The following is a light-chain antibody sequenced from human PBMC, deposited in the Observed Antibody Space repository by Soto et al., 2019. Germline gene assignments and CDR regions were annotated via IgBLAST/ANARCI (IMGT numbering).Light chain of an antibody. J-gene: IGLJ1*01. CDR3: SSYTSSSTLLDV. CDR1: SSDVGGYTY. CDR2: DVS. Sequence: QSALTQPASVSGSPGQSITISCTGTSSDVGGYTYVSWYQQHPGKAPKLMIYDVSNRPSGVSNRFSGSKSGNTASLTISGLQAEDEGDYYCSSYTSSSTLLDVFGTGTKLTVL. V-gene: IGLV2-14*01.